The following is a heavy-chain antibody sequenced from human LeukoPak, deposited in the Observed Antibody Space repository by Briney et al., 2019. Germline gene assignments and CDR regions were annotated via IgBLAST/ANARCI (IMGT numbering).Heavy chain of an antibody. J-gene: IGHJ5*02. CDR2: ISYDGSNE. Sequence: GGSLRLSCAASGFTFSSYGMHRVRHAPGKGLAWVAVISYDGSNEYYADSVKGRFTIYRDNSKNTLYLQMNSLRAEDTAVYYCAKDPDGYKPLAWGQGTLVTVSS. V-gene: IGHV3-30*18. D-gene: IGHD5-24*01. CDR3: AKDPDGYKPLA. CDR1: GFTFSSYG.